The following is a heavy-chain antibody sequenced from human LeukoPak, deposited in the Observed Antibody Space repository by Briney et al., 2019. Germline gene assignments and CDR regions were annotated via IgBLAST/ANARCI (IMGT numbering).Heavy chain of an antibody. Sequence: GRSLRLSCAASGFTFDDYAMHWVRQAPGKGLEWVSGISWNSGSIGYADSVKGRFTISRDNAKNSLYLQMNSLRAEDTAVYYCAKDRNYYDSSGYSGYWGQGTLVTVSS. D-gene: IGHD3-22*01. J-gene: IGHJ4*02. CDR1: GFTFDDYA. CDR2: ISWNSGSI. V-gene: IGHV3-9*01. CDR3: AKDRNYYDSSGYSGY.